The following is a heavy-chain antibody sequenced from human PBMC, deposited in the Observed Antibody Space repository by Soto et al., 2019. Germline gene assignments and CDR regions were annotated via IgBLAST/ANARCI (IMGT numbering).Heavy chain of an antibody. CDR1: GFTFSSYW. D-gene: IGHD3-22*01. CDR3: ARDSYYYDSSGYQGGY. CDR2: IKQDGSEK. Sequence: PGGSLRLSCAASGFTFSSYWMSWVRQAPGKGLEWVANIKQDGSEKYYVDSVKGRFTISRDNAKNSLYLQMNSLRAEDTAVYYCARDSYYYDSSGYQGGYWGQGTMVTVYS. J-gene: IGHJ4*02. V-gene: IGHV3-7*03.